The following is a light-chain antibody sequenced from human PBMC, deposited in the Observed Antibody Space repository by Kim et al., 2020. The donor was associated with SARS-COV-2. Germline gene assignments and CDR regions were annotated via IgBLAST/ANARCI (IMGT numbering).Light chain of an antibody. J-gene: IGLJ3*02. V-gene: IGLV6-57*03. CDR1: SGSIAINY. CDR2: EDN. CDR3: QSYDSSNVV. Sequence: GRTVAISGTRRSGSIAINYVQLYQQRPGSAPTTVIYEDNQRPSGVPDRFSGSIDSSSNSASLTISGLKTEDEADYYCQSYDSSNVVFGGGTQLTVL.